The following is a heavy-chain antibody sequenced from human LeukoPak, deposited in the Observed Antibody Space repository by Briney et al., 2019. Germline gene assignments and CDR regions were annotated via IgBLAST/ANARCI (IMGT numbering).Heavy chain of an antibody. Sequence: ASVKVSCKASSYTFTRYGISWVRQAPGQGLEWMGWINPNSGGTNYAQKFQGRVTMTRDTSISTAYMELSRLRSDDTAVYYCARNPAAGDWYFDYWGQGTLVTVSS. CDR2: INPNSGGT. V-gene: IGHV1-2*02. CDR3: ARNPAAGDWYFDY. D-gene: IGHD6-13*01. J-gene: IGHJ4*02. CDR1: SYTFTRYG.